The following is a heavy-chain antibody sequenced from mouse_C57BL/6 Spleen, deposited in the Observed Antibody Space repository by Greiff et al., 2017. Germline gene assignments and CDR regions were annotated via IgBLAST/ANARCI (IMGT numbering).Heavy chain of an antibody. CDR2: IDPETGGT. CDR3: TRRGETWYYFDY. Sequence: QVQLKESGAELVRPGASVTLSCKASGYPFTDYEMHWVKQTPVHGLEWIGAIDPETGGTAYNQKFKGKAILTADKSSSTAYMELRSLTSEDSAVYYCTRRGETWYYFDYWGQGTTLTVSS. D-gene: IGHD1-1*02. CDR1: GYPFTDYE. V-gene: IGHV1-15*01. J-gene: IGHJ2*01.